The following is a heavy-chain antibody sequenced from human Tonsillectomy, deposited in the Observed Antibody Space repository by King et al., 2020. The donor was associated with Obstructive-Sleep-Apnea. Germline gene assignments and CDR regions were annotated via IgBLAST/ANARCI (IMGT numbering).Heavy chain of an antibody. CDR2: ISDDGSYE. D-gene: IGHD3-22*01. Sequence: VQLVESGGGVVRPGRSLRLSCAASGFTFSSYGMHWIRQAPGKGLEWMAVISDDGSYEYYPDSVKGRLTISRDNSKYTLYLQMNGLRAEDTAVYYCAKIVATGGGYFDYWGQGTLVTVSS. J-gene: IGHJ4*02. CDR1: GFTFSSYG. CDR3: AKIVATGGGYFDY. V-gene: IGHV3-30*18.